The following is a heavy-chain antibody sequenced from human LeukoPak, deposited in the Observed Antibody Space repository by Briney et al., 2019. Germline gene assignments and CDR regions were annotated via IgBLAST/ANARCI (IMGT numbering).Heavy chain of an antibody. V-gene: IGHV3-9*01. CDR3: AKGIKYDIFYGMDV. Sequence: SWHSGSIGYADSVKGRFTISRDNAKNSLYLQMNSLRAEDTALYYCAKGIKYDIFYGMDVWGQGTTVTVSS. CDR2: SWHSGSI. D-gene: IGHD3-9*01. J-gene: IGHJ6*02.